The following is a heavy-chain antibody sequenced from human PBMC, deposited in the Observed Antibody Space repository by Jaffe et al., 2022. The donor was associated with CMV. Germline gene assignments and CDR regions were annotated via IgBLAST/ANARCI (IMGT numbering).Heavy chain of an antibody. D-gene: IGHD6-13*01. CDR2: ISGSGGST. Sequence: DVQLLESGGGLVQPGGSLRLSCAASGFTFTNYAMNWVRQTPEKGLEWVSGISGSGGSTSYADSVKGRFTISRDNSKNTVYLQMNSLRADDTALYYCAKRKGKGYRSKWYLGHFDYWGQGTLVTVSS. V-gene: IGHV3-23*01. CDR3: AKRKGKGYRSKWYLGHFDY. J-gene: IGHJ4*02. CDR1: GFTFTNYA.